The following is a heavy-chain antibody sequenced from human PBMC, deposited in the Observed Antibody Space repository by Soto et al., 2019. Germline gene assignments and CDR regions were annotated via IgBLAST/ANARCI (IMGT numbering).Heavy chain of an antibody. CDR2: IRQSGDRS. J-gene: IGHJ4*02. CDR3: TTPSDMDY. V-gene: IGHV3-23*01. Sequence: PRGSLRLSCAASGFIFSNFAMYWVRRAPGKGLEWVSSIRQSGDRSSYADSAKGRFTISRDNSKNTLYLQMNSLKTEDTAVYYCTTPSDMDYWGQGTLVTVSS. CDR1: GFIFSNFA.